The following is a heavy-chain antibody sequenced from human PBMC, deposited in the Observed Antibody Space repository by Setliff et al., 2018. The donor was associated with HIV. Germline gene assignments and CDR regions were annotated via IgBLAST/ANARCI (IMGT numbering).Heavy chain of an antibody. D-gene: IGHD3-10*01. Sequence: GGSLRLSCAASGFTFSSHSMNWVRQAPGEGLEWLASISYDGSGKYYADSVEDRFTISRDNSKTTLFLQMNSLRGEDTAIYYCAQIYFGGAHFRWGQGTLVTVSS. CDR3: AQIYFGGAHFR. CDR1: GFTFSSHS. V-gene: IGHV3-30*18. CDR2: ISYDGSGK. J-gene: IGHJ4*02.